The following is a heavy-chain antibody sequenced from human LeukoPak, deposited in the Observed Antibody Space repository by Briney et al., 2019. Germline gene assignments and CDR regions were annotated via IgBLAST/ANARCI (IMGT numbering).Heavy chain of an antibody. Sequence: AGGSLRLSCAASGFTFSGYWMSWVRQTPEKGLEWVGNIGQDGNLKYYLDSVKGRFTSSRDNAKNSLYLQIDSLRAEDTAIYYCARGIYDSVGLYFDLWGQGTLVTVSS. CDR3: ARGIYDSVGLYFDL. CDR1: GFTFSGYW. J-gene: IGHJ4*02. V-gene: IGHV3-7*05. D-gene: IGHD3-16*01. CDR2: IGQDGNLK.